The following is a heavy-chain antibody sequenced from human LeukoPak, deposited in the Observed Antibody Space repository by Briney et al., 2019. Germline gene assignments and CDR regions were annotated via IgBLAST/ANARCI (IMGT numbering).Heavy chain of an antibody. CDR3: ARENYGDYGIYGMDV. CDR2: IYSGGST. CDR1: GFTVSSNY. V-gene: IGHV3-66*01. D-gene: IGHD4-17*01. Sequence: GGSLRLSSAASGFTVSSNYMSRVRQAPGKGLEWVSVIYSGGSTYYADSVKGRFTISRDNSKNTLYLQMNSLRAEDTAVYYCARENYGDYGIYGMDVWGQGTTVTVSS. J-gene: IGHJ6*02.